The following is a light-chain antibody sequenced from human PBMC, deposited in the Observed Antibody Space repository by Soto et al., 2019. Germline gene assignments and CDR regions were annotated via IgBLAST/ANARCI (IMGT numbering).Light chain of an antibody. CDR1: QSVGSS. CDR3: QQRSSWPPLYT. CDR2: DAS. V-gene: IGKV3-11*01. Sequence: EIVLTQSPATLSLSPGERATLSCRASQSVGSSLAWYQQKPGQAPRLLICDASNRATGIPARFSGSGSGTDFTLTISSLQPEDFAVYYCQQRSSWPPLYTFGQGTRLEIK. J-gene: IGKJ2*01.